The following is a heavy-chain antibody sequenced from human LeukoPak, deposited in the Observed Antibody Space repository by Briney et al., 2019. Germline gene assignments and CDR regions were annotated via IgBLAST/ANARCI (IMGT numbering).Heavy chain of an antibody. CDR3: AGLIAVAGTDAFDI. V-gene: IGHV4-38-2*01. CDR1: GYSISSGYY. Sequence: KPSETLSLTCAVSGYSISSGYYWGWIRQPPGKGLEWIGSIYHSGSTYYNPSLKSRVTISVDTSKNQFSLKLSSVTAADTAVYYCAGLIAVAGTDAFDIWGQGTMVTVSS. J-gene: IGHJ3*02. D-gene: IGHD6-19*01. CDR2: IYHSGST.